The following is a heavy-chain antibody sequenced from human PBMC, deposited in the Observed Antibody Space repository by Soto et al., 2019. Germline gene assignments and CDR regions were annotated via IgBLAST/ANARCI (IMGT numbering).Heavy chain of an antibody. CDR3: ASPGYCSDGTCYPDY. V-gene: IGHV4-34*01. CDR1: GGSLSGSY. D-gene: IGHD2-15*01. J-gene: IGHJ4*02. Sequence: PSETLSLTCAFYGGSLSGSYWSWIRQPPGTGLEWIGEIHHSGSTYYNPSLKSRVTLSVDTSKNQFSLKLNSVTAADTAVYYCASPGYCSDGTCYPDYWGQGTLVTVSS. CDR2: IHHSGST.